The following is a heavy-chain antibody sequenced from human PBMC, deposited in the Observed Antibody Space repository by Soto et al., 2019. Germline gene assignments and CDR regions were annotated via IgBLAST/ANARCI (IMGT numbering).Heavy chain of an antibody. CDR1: GDSISTFY. V-gene: IGHV4-59*01. J-gene: IGHJ4*02. D-gene: IGHD3-22*01. CDR2: VYYTGST. CDR3: ARGRTVRNYADDSSDYFYFFDY. Sequence: SETLSLTCTASGDSISTFYWGWMRQSPGKELEWIGYVYYTGSTNYNPSLKSRVTISVDRSKNQFSLKLTSANAADTAVYYCARGRTVRNYADDSSDYFYFFDYWGQGTQVTVSS.